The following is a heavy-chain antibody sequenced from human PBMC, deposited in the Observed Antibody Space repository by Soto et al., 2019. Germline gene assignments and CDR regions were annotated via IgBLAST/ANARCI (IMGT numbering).Heavy chain of an antibody. V-gene: IGHV4-31*03. Sequence: QVQLQESGPGLVKPSQTLSLTCTVSGGSISSGGYYWSWIRQHPGKGLEWIGYIYYSGSTYYNPSLKSRVIISVDTSKNQFSLKLSSVTAADTAVYYCARGDKSGNNFDYWGQGTLVTVSS. CDR1: GGSISSGGYY. CDR2: IYYSGST. J-gene: IGHJ4*02. CDR3: ARGDKSGNNFDY. D-gene: IGHD3-10*01.